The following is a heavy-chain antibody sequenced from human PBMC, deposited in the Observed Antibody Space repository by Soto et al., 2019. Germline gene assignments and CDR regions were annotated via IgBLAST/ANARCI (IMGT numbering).Heavy chain of an antibody. CDR1: GYTFTVYY. CDR3: ATGHYYYGMDV. J-gene: IGHJ6*02. Sequence: SVKVSCKASGYTFTVYYMHGVGQSPGQGREWMGCINPNSGGTNYAQKFQGRVTMTRDTSISTAYMELSRLRSDDTAVYYCATGHYYYGMDVWGQGTTVTVSS. CDR2: INPNSGGT. V-gene: IGHV1-2*02.